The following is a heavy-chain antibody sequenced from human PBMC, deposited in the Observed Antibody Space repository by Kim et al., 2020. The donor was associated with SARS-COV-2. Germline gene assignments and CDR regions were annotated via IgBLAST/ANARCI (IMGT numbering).Heavy chain of an antibody. CDR3: AREEFSDIVVVPASMWQVY. D-gene: IGHD2-2*01. J-gene: IGHJ4*02. V-gene: IGHV3-30*15. Sequence: GRFTISRDNSKNTLYLQMSSLRAEDTAVYYCAREEFSDIVVVPASMWQVYWGQGTLVTVSS.